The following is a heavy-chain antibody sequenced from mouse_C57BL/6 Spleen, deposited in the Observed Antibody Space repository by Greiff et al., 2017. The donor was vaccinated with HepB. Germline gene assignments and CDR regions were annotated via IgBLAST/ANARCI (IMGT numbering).Heavy chain of an antibody. CDR2: IDPSDSYT. CDR3: ARRKFAY. CDR1: GYTFTSYW. V-gene: IGHV1-50*01. J-gene: IGHJ3*01. Sequence: QLQQPGAELVKPGASVKLSCKASGYTFTSYWMQWVKQRPGQGLEWIGEIDPSDSYTNYNQKFKGKATLTVDTSSSTAYMQLSSLTSEDSAVYYCARRKFAYWGQGTLVTVSA.